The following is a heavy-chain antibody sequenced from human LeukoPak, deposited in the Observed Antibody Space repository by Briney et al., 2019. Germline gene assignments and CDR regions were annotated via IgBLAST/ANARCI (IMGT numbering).Heavy chain of an antibody. D-gene: IGHD1-26*01. Sequence: GESLKISCAASGLTFSNYAMSWFRQAPGKGPEWVSGITSGFTPLYADSVKGRFTISRDNSKSTFHLQMNSLRAEDTAVYYCAKDYSDSRVGDVFLEYWGQGTLVTVSS. V-gene: IGHV3-23*01. CDR2: ITSGFTP. CDR1: GLTFSNYA. J-gene: IGHJ4*02. CDR3: AKDYSDSRVGDVFLEY.